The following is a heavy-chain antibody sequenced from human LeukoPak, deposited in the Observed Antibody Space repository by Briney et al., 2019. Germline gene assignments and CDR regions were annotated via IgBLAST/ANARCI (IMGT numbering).Heavy chain of an antibody. V-gene: IGHV3-21*01. CDR2: ITSGGDYI. CDR3: ARGHYDVLAASYKWTPDY. J-gene: IGHJ4*02. D-gene: IGHD3-9*01. CDR1: GFTFNTFN. Sequence: GGSLRLSCAASGFTFNTFNMTWVRQAPGKGLEWVSSITSGGDYIYYADSVKGRFTTSRDNAKNSLSLQLNSLRVEDTAVYYCARGHYDVLAASYKWTPDYWGPGTLVTVSS.